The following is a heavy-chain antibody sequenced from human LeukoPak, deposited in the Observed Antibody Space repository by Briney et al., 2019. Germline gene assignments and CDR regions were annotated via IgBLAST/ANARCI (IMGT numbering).Heavy chain of an antibody. Sequence: GGSLRLSCVASGFTFSRSWMDWVRQVPGEGLEWVANIKEDGSETYYVDSAKGRFTISRDNAKNSLYLQMDSLRVEDTAIYYCTKSLDYWGQGTLVTVSS. CDR1: GFTFSRSW. V-gene: IGHV3-7*01. J-gene: IGHJ4*02. CDR3: TKSLDY. CDR2: IKEDGSET.